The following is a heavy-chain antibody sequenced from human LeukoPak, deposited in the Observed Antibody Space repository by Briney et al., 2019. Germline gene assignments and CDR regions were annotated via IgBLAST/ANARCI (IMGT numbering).Heavy chain of an antibody. CDR3: ARGFGYYYDSSGYQKPPLYYFDY. J-gene: IGHJ4*02. D-gene: IGHD3-22*01. CDR2: ISSSGSTI. CDR1: GFTFSSYE. V-gene: IGHV3-48*03. Sequence: GGSLRLSCAASGFTFSSYEMNWVRQAPGKGLEWASYISSSGSTIYYADSVKGRFTISRDNAKNSLYLQMNSLRAEDTAVYYCARGFGYYYDSSGYQKPPLYYFDYWGQGTLVTVSS.